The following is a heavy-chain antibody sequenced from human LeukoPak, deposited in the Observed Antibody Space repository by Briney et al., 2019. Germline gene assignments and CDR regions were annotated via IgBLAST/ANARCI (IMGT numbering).Heavy chain of an antibody. CDR1: GFTFSSYW. D-gene: IGHD3/OR15-3a*01. CDR2: IKQDGSEK. CDR3: ARVAFGLYVMDV. J-gene: IGHJ6*02. V-gene: IGHV3-7*01. Sequence: GGSLRLSCAASGFTFSSYWMSWVRQAPGNRLEWVANIKQDGSEKYYVDSVKGRFIISRDNAKNSLYLQMNSLRAEDTAVYYCARVAFGLYVMDVWGQGTTVTVSS.